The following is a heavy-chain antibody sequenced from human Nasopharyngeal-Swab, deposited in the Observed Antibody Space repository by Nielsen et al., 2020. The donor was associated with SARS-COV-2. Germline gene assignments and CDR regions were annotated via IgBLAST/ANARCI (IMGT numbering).Heavy chain of an antibody. V-gene: IGHV3-30*04. CDR3: ARDPRPLAAAGYLVAVDL. CDR2: MSYDGFEK. CDR1: GFTSSRFA. D-gene: IGHD6-13*01. J-gene: IGHJ3*01. Sequence: GGSLRPSFAASGFTSSRFAMNWVRQSPGKGLEWVAPMSYDGFEKYYADPVKGRLTISRDNSKSTLYLQLDSLRGDDTAVYYCARDPRPLAAAGYLVAVDLWGQGTMVTVSS.